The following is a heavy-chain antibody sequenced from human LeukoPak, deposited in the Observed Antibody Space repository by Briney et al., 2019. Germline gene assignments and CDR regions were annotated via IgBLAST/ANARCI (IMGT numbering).Heavy chain of an antibody. J-gene: IGHJ5*02. CDR2: INTNTGNP. D-gene: IGHD2-15*01. Sequence: GASVKVSCKASGYTFTSYGISWVRQAPGQGLEWMGWINTNTGNPTYAQGFTGRFVFSLDTSVSTAYLQISSLKAEDTAVYYCARAPPQYCSGGSCYRFDPWGQGTLVTVSS. CDR3: ARAPPQYCSGGSCYRFDP. V-gene: IGHV7-4-1*02. CDR1: GYTFTSYG.